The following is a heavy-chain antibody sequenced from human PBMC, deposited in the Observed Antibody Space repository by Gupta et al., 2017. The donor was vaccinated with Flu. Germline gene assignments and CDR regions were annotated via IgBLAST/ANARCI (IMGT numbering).Heavy chain of an antibody. CDR3: ARVPPWLGGVDAFDI. V-gene: IGHV4-61*01. CDR2: ISFNIYFIGST. CDR1: GGSLNNATYS. Sequence: QVQMQESGPGLVQPSETLSLTCSVSGGSLNNATYSWYWIRQPPGKTLEWLGYISFNIYFIGSTTYNPSFKNRITISLEKSRNQYSLKLTSVTAADTAVYYCARVPPWLGGVDAFDIWGQGTSVAVSS. J-gene: IGHJ3*02. D-gene: IGHD6-19*01.